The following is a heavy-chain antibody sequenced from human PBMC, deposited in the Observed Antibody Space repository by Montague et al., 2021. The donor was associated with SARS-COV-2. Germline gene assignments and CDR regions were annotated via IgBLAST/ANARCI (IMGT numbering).Heavy chain of an antibody. CDR3: ARTEYNWNDWFDP. J-gene: IGHJ5*02. CDR2: IFHSGIT. CDR1: GGSISSYY. D-gene: IGHD1-20*01. V-gene: IGHV4-59*13. Sequence: SETLSLTCSVSGGSISSYYWSWIRQSPGKGLVWIGYIFHSGITDYNPSLRSRVTISVDMSKNQHSLQLNSVTAADSAVYYCARTEYNWNDWFDPWGQGTLVTVSS.